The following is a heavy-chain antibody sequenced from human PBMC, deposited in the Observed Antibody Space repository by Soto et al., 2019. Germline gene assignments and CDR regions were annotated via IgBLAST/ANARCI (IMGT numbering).Heavy chain of an antibody. CDR1: GFTFSSYG. Sequence: QVQLVESGGGVVQPGRSLRLSCAASGFTFSSYGMHWVRQAPGKGLEWVAVISYDGSNKYYADSVKGRFTISRDNSKNTLYLQMNSLRAEDTAVYYCAKHLAPIAVAGYPFDYWVQGTLVTVSS. J-gene: IGHJ4*02. CDR3: AKHLAPIAVAGYPFDY. CDR2: ISYDGSNK. D-gene: IGHD6-19*01. V-gene: IGHV3-30*18.